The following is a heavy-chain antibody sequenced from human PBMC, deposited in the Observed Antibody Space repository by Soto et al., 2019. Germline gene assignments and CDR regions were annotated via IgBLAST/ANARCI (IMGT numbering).Heavy chain of an antibody. CDR3: ASVPER. Sequence: PSGTMSLTCAASGEPVNIGVYPWNWIRQPPGKGLEWIAYIYHSGSTYYNPSLKSRITISVDKSKNQFSLKLSFVSAASTAVYYCASVPERWGQGILVTVSS. CDR1: GEPVNIGVYP. CDR2: IYHSGST. D-gene: IGHD2-2*01. J-gene: IGHJ4*02. V-gene: IGHV4-30-2*01.